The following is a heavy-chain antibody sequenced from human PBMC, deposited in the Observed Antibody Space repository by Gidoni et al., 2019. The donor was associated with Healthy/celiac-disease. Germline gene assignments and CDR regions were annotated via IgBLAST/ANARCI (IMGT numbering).Heavy chain of an antibody. CDR3: AKDEFTYYDFAGH. Sequence: QVQLVESGGGVVQPGRSLRLSCAASGFTFSSYGMHWVRQAPGKGLEWVAVISYDGSNKYYADSVKGRFTISRDNSKNTLYLQMNSLRAEDTAVYYCAKDEFTYYDFAGHWGQGTLVTVSS. CDR2: ISYDGSNK. CDR1: GFTFSSYG. V-gene: IGHV3-30*18. D-gene: IGHD3-3*01. J-gene: IGHJ4*02.